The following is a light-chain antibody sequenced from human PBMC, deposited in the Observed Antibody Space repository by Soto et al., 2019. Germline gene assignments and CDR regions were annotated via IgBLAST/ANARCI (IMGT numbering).Light chain of an antibody. CDR1: QGINSY. CDR3: QQLYTYPLT. Sequence: FLSPSLGDRVTVTCRASQGINSYLAWYQQKPGKAPKLLIYTASTLQSGVPSRFSGSGSGTEFTLTITSLQPEDFAAYYCQQLYTYPLTFGGGTKVDIK. V-gene: IGKV1-9*01. CDR2: TAS. J-gene: IGKJ4*01.